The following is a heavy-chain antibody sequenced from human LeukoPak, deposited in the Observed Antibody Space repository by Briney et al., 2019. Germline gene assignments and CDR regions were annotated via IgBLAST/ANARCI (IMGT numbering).Heavy chain of an antibody. CDR3: ARALPHKRLMDTTMEQHWFDP. CDR2: MNPNSGIT. V-gene: IGHV1-8*01. Sequence: ASVKVSCKASGYTFISDDINWVRQATGQGLEWVGYMNPNSGITGYAQKFQGRVTMTWNTAISTAYMELSSLTSEDTAVYYCARALPHKRLMDTTMEQHWFDPWGQGTLVTVSS. D-gene: IGHD5-18*01. J-gene: IGHJ5*02. CDR1: GYTFISDD.